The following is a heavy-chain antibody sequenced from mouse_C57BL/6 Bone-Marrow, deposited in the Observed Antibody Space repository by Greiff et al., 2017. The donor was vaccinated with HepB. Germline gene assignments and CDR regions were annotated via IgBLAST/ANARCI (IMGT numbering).Heavy chain of an antibody. CDR2: IRLKSDNYAT. D-gene: IGHD2-4*01. Sequence: DVMLVESGGGLVQPGGSMKLSCVASGFTFSNYWMNWVRQSPEKGLEWVAQIRLKSDNYATHYAESVKGRFTISRDDSKSSVYLQMNNLRAEDTGIYYCTDDYLYYAMDYWGQGTSVTVSS. CDR1: GFTFSNYW. J-gene: IGHJ4*01. CDR3: TDDYLYYAMDY. V-gene: IGHV6-3*01.